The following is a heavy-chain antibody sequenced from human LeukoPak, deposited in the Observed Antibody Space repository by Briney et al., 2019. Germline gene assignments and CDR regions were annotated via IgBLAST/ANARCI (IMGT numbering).Heavy chain of an antibody. V-gene: IGHV3-30*02. J-gene: IGHJ3*02. Sequence: GGSLRLSCAASGFSFSSYGMHWVRQAPPKGREWVAYIRYDASNTYYPDSVKGRFTISRDNSNNALYLQMNSLRAEDMAVCYCAKDWRDYYDSSGYDAFDIWGQGTMVTVSS. CDR1: GFSFSSYG. D-gene: IGHD3-22*01. CDR2: IRYDASNT. CDR3: AKDWRDYYDSSGYDAFDI.